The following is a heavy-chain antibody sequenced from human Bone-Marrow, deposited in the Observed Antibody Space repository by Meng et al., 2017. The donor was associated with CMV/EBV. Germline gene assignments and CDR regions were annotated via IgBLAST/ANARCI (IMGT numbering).Heavy chain of an antibody. Sequence: SVKVSCKASGGTFSSYAISWVRQAPGQGLEWMGGIIPILGKANYAQKFQGRVTITADKSTSTAYMELSSLRSEDTAVYYCARGGDHTQLLDYYYYYGMDVWGQGTTVTVSS. V-gene: IGHV1-69*10. CDR1: GGTFSSYA. CDR3: ARGGDHTQLLDYYYYYGMDV. J-gene: IGHJ6*02. D-gene: IGHD2-2*01. CDR2: IIPILGKA.